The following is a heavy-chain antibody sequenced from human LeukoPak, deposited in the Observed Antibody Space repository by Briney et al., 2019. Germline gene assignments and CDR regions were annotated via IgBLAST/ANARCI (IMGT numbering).Heavy chain of an antibody. V-gene: IGHV1-24*01. CDR3: ATAPREFLYSGSYFDY. CDR1: GYTLTELS. D-gene: IGHD1-26*01. J-gene: IGHJ4*02. CDR2: FDPEDGET. Sequence: ASVKVSCKVSGYTLTELSMHWVRQAPGKGLEWMGGFDPEDGETIYAQKFQGRVTMTEDTSTDTAYMELSSLRSEDTAVYYCATAPREFLYSGSYFDYWGQGTLVTVSS.